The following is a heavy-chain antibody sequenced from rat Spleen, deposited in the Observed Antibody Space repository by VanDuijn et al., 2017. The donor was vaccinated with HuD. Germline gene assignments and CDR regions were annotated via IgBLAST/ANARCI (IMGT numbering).Heavy chain of an antibody. CDR1: GFTFINYD. J-gene: IGHJ2*01. CDR2: ISTSGGST. V-gene: IGHV5-25*01. D-gene: IGHD1-2*01. Sequence: EVQLVESGGGLVQPGRSLKLSCAASGFTFINYDMAWVRQAPTKGLEWVASISTSGGSTYYRDSVKGRFTVSRDNTKSTLYLQMDSLRSEDTATYYCARHSLYYYSRYIHEYFDNWGQGVMVTVSS. CDR3: ARHSLYYYSRYIHEYFDN.